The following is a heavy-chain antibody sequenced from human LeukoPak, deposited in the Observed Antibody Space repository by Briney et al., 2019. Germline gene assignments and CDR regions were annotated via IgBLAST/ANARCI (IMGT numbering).Heavy chain of an antibody. J-gene: IGHJ4*02. CDR3: ARGLRREQQLLRAFDY. CDR2: MNPNSGNT. D-gene: IGHD6-13*01. CDR1: AYTFTNYD. Sequence: ASVGVSCKASAYTFTNYDINGVRQASGQGLEWMGWMNPNSGNTGSAQKFQGRVTMTSNTSISTAYMELSSLRSEDTAVYYCARGLRREQQLLRAFDYWGQGTPVTVSS. V-gene: IGHV1-8*01.